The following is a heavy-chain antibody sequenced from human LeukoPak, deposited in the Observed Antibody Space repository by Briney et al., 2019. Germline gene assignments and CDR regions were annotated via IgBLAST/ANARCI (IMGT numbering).Heavy chain of an antibody. CDR1: GYTFTSYG. V-gene: IGHV1-18*01. Sequence: GASVKVSCKASGYTFTSYGISWVRQAPGQGLEWMGWISAYNGNTSYAQKLQGRVTMTTDTSTSTAYMELRSLRSDDTAVYYCARLGRITMRSYYFDYWAREPWSPSPQ. D-gene: IGHD3-10*01. J-gene: IGHJ4*02. CDR3: ARLGRITMRSYYFDY. CDR2: ISAYNGNT.